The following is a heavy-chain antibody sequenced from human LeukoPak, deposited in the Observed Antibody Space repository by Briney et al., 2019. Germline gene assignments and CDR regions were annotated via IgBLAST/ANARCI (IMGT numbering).Heavy chain of an antibody. J-gene: IGHJ4*02. CDR1: GFTFSTYS. Sequence: QTGGSLRLSCVVPGFTFSTYSMIWVRQAPGKGLEWVSGISGSGAIAYYTDSVKGRFTISRDNSKNTLYLQMNSLRAEDTAVYYRARADYDYVWGSYRQYYFDYWGQGTLVTVSS. V-gene: IGHV3-23*01. D-gene: IGHD3-16*02. CDR3: ARADYDYVWGSYRQYYFDY. CDR2: ISGSGAIA.